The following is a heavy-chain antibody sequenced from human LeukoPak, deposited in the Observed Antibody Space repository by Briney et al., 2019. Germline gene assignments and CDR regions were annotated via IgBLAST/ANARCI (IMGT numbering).Heavy chain of an antibody. CDR3: ARDVRYCGRGSCYYLFDY. CDR2: IIPILGIA. CDR1: GGTFSSYT. Sequence: SVKVSCKASGGTFSSYTISWVRQAPGQGLEWMGRIIPILGIANYAQKFQGRVTITTDKSTSTAYMELSSLRSEDTAVYYCARDVRYCGRGSCYYLFDYWGQGTLVTVSS. J-gene: IGHJ4*02. V-gene: IGHV1-69*04. D-gene: IGHD2-15*01.